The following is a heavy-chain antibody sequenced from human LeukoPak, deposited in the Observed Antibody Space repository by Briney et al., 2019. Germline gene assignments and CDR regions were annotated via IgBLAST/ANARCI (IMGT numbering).Heavy chain of an antibody. Sequence: SVKVSCKASGGTSSSYAISWVLQAPGQGLEWMGGIIPIFGTANYAQKFQGRVTITADESTSTAYMELSSLRSEDTAVYYCAALTYYYDSSGYPRFDPWGQGTLVTVSS. D-gene: IGHD3-22*01. CDR1: GGTSSSYA. CDR2: IIPIFGTA. J-gene: IGHJ5*02. V-gene: IGHV1-69*13. CDR3: AALTYYYDSSGYPRFDP.